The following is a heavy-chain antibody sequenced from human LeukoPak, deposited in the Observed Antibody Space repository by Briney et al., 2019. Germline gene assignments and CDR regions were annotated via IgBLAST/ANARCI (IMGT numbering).Heavy chain of an antibody. CDR2: VDPEYDAT. D-gene: IGHD2-2*01. CDR1: GYTLTELS. V-gene: IGHV1-24*01. CDR3: ATIGDQRVLLY. J-gene: IGHJ4*02. Sequence: ASVKVSCKVSGYTLTELSMHWVRQAPGKGLQWMGRVDPEYDATIYGDDFQGRVTMRTDTSTDTAYMELSGLTSEDTGVYYCATIGDQRVLLYWGQGTPVTVSS.